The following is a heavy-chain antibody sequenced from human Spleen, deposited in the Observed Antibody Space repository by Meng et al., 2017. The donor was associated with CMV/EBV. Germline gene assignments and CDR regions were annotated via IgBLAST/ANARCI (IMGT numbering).Heavy chain of an antibody. CDR2: IYPGDSDI. CDR1: GYSFTNYW. J-gene: IGHJ6*02. V-gene: IGHV5-51*01. D-gene: IGHD3-22*01. CDR3: ARRMGRYDSEGLDV. Sequence: GESLKISCKGSGYSFTNYWIAWVCQMPGKGLEWMGIIYPGDSDIRYSPSFQGQVTISVDKSISTAYMQWSSLKASDTAMYYCARRMGRYDSEGLDVWGQGTTVTVSS.